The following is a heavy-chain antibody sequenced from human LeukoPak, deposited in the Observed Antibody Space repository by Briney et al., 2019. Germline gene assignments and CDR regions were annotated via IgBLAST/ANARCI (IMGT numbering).Heavy chain of an antibody. CDR1: GFTFSDYG. D-gene: IGHD3-10*01. V-gene: IGHV3-30*03. J-gene: IGHJ4*02. CDR3: ARGYFGSGSPDYFDY. CDR2: LTYDGTNE. Sequence: GESLRLSCVASGFTFSDYGMNWVRQAPGKGLEWLTLLTYDGTNEYYADSVKGRFAISRDNSKNTLFLQMNSLRPEDTAVYYCARGYFGSGSPDYFDYWGQGTLVTVSS.